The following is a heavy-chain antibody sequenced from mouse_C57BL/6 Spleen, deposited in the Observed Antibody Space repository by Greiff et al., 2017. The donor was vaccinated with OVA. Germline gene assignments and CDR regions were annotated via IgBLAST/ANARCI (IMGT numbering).Heavy chain of an antibody. Sequence: EVKLQQSGPGLVKPSQSLSLTCSVTGYSITSGYYWNWIRQFPGNKLEWMGYISYDGSNNYNPSLKNRISITRDTSKNQFFLKLNSVTTEDTATYYCARDRDYSNYERSAMDYWGQGTSVTVSS. CDR1: GYSITSGYY. CDR2: ISYDGSN. V-gene: IGHV3-6*01. CDR3: ARDRDYSNYERSAMDY. D-gene: IGHD2-5*01. J-gene: IGHJ4*01.